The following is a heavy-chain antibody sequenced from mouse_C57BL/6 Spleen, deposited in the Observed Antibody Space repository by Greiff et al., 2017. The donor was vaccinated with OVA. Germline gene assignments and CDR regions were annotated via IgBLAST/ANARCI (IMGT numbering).Heavy chain of an antibody. CDR1: GFTFSDYY. J-gene: IGHJ2*01. V-gene: IGHV5-16*01. D-gene: IGHD2-4*01. Sequence: EVKLVESEGGLVQPGSSMKLSCTASGFTFSDYYMAWVRQVPEKGLEWVANINYDGSSTYYLDSLKSRFIISRDNAKNILYLQMSSLKSEDTATYYCARDRPYYDYDGVYFDYWGQGTTLTVSS. CDR2: INYDGSST. CDR3: ARDRPYYDYDGVYFDY.